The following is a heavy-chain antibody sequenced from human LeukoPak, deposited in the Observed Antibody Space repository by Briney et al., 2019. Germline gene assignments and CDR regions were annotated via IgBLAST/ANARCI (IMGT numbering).Heavy chain of an antibody. Sequence: GGSLRLSCAASGFTFSTFGMNWVRQAPGKGLEWVSSISSGSSYIYYADSVRGRFTISRDNAKNSLYLQMNSLRAEDTAVYYCARDQGYDPQGGFDCWGQGTLVTVSS. CDR2: ISSGSSYI. J-gene: IGHJ4*02. D-gene: IGHD3-22*01. CDR1: GFTFSTFG. V-gene: IGHV3-21*01. CDR3: ARDQGYDPQGGFDC.